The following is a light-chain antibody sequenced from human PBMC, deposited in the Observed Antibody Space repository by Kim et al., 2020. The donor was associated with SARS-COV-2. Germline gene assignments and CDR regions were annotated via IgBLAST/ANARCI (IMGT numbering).Light chain of an antibody. CDR3: QQYGGSPQYS. Sequence: EIVLTQSPGTLSLSPGQRATLSCRASQNVDSSSLAWYQQKPGQAPSLLIYATSTRAADIPDRFSGSGSGTDFTLTINRLETEDFAVYYCQQYGGSPQYSFGQGTKLEI. CDR1: QNVDSSS. V-gene: IGKV3-20*01. CDR2: ATS. J-gene: IGKJ2*03.